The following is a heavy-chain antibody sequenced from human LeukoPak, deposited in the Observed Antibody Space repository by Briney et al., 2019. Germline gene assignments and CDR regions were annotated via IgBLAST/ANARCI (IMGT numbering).Heavy chain of an antibody. V-gene: IGHV3-30*02. J-gene: IGHJ4*02. D-gene: IGHD2-2*01. CDR3: AKDVVYCSSTSCYPDHFDY. CDR2: IRYDGSNK. CDR1: GFTFSSYG. Sequence: GGSLRLSCAASGFTFSSYGMHWVRQAPGKGLEWVAVIRYDGSNKYYADSVKGRFTISRDNSKNTLYLQMNSLRAEDTAVYYCAKDVVYCSSTSCYPDHFDYWGQGTLVTVSS.